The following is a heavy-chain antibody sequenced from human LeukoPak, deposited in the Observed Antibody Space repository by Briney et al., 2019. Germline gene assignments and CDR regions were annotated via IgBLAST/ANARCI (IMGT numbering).Heavy chain of an antibody. CDR3: ARNSAFDY. CDR1: GFTVSSNY. J-gene: IGHJ4*02. CDR2: IYTGGTT. D-gene: IGHD1-1*01. V-gene: IGHV3-53*01. Sequence: GGSLRPSCAASGFTVSSNYMSWVRQAPGKGLEWVSIIYTGGTTYYADSVKGRFTISRDTSKNTLYLQMNSLRVEDTAVYYCARNSAFDYWGQGTLVTVSS.